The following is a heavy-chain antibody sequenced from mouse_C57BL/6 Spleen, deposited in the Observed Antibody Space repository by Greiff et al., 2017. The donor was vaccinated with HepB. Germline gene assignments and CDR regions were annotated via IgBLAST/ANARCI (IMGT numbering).Heavy chain of an antibody. V-gene: IGHV1-15*01. J-gene: IGHJ2*01. D-gene: IGHD2-5*01. Sequence: QVHVKQSGAELVRPGASVTLSCKASGYTFTDYEMHWVKQTPVHGLEWIGAIDPETGGTAYNQKFKGKAILTADKSSSTAYMELRSLTSEDSAVYYCTREGGAYYSNHGDYWGQGTTLTVSS. CDR1: GYTFTDYE. CDR3: TREGGAYYSNHGDY. CDR2: IDPETGGT.